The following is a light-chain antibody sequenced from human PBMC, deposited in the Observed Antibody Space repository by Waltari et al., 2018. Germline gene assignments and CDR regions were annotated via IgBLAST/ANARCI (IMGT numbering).Light chain of an antibody. J-gene: IGKJ5*01. Sequence: IVLTQSPGTLSVFPGERATLSCRASQSVGRYLAWYQQRPGQAPRLLIYDISTRATGVPARFRGSGSGTDFTLTISSPEPEDSAVYYCQQRSVWPPVTFGPGTRLEIK. V-gene: IGKV3-11*01. CDR2: DIS. CDR3: QQRSVWPPVT. CDR1: QSVGRY.